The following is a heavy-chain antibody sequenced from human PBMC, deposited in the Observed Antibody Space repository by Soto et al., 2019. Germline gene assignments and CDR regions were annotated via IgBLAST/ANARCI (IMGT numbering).Heavy chain of an antibody. D-gene: IGHD5-12*01. Sequence: SETLSLTCTVSGGSISSGGYYWSWIRQHPGKGLEWIGYIYYSGSTYYTPSLKSRVTISVDTSKNQFSLKLSSVTAADTAVYYCARDSEMASPDYWGQGTLVTVSS. J-gene: IGHJ4*02. V-gene: IGHV4-31*03. CDR1: GGSISSGGYY. CDR2: IYYSGST. CDR3: ARDSEMASPDY.